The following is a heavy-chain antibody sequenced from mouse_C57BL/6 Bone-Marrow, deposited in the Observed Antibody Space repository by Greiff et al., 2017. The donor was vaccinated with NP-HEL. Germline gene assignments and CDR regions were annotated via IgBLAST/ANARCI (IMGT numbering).Heavy chain of an antibody. V-gene: IGHV6-3*01. CDR2: IRLKSDNYAT. CDR3: TPYGNYGGGKDY. J-gene: IGHJ2*01. D-gene: IGHD2-1*01. CDR1: GFTFSNYW. Sequence: DVMLVESGGGLVQPGGSMKLSCVASGFTFSNYWMNWVRQSPEKGLEWVAQIRLKSDNYATHYAESVKGRFTISRDDSKSSVYLQMNNLRAEDTGIYYCTPYGNYGGGKDYWGQGTTLTVSS.